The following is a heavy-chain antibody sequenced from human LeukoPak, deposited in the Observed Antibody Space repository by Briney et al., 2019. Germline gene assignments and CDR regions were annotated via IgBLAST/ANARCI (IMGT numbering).Heavy chain of an antibody. CDR1: GCTFTIYG. J-gene: IGHJ4*02. Sequence: ASVKVSCKGSGCTFTIYGISWVRQDPGQALERLGWIRAYNGNTNYAQKLQGRVTMTTDTSTSKAYMELRSLRSDDTAVYYCARDQNYYGSGSYVDYWGQGTLVTVSS. CDR3: ARDQNYYGSGSYVDY. D-gene: IGHD3-10*01. CDR2: IRAYNGNT. V-gene: IGHV1-18*01.